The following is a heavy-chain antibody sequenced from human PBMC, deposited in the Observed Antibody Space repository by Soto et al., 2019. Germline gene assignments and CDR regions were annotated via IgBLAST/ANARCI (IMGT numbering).Heavy chain of an antibody. CDR2: IYYSGST. Sequence: PSETLSLTCTVSGGSISSYYWSWIRQPPGKGLEWIGYIYYSGSTNYNPSLKSRVTISVDTSKNQFSLKLSSVTAADTAVYYCARLGYSGYDAPVIDYWGQGTLVTVS. D-gene: IGHD5-12*01. CDR3: ARLGYSGYDAPVIDY. J-gene: IGHJ4*02. CDR1: GGSISSYY. V-gene: IGHV4-59*08.